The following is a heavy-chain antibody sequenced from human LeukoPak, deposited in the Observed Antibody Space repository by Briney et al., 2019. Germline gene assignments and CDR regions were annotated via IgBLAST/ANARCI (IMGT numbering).Heavy chain of an antibody. D-gene: IGHD6-19*01. V-gene: IGHV4-59*12. J-gene: IGHJ3*02. CDR1: GGSISSYY. CDR3: ARDRSVAGTAGAFDI. Sequence: PSETLSLTCTVSGGSISSYYWSWIRQPPGKGLEWIGYIYYSGSTNYNPSLKSRVTISVDTSKNQFSLKLSSVTAADTAVYYCARDRSVAGTAGAFDIWGQGTMVTVSS. CDR2: IYYSGST.